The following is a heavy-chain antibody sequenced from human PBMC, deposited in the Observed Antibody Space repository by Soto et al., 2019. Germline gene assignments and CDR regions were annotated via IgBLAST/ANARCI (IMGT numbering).Heavy chain of an antibody. CDR1: GGSISSYY. Sequence: SETLSLTCTVSGGSISSYYWSWIRQPAGKGLEWIGRIYTSGSTNYNPSLKRRVTMSVDTSKNQFSLKLSSVTAADTAVYYCASTPIRQGYCSSTSCHKGAYYYYGMDVWGQGTTVTVSS. V-gene: IGHV4-4*07. J-gene: IGHJ6*02. CDR2: IYTSGST. CDR3: ASTPIRQGYCSSTSCHKGAYYYYGMDV. D-gene: IGHD2-2*01.